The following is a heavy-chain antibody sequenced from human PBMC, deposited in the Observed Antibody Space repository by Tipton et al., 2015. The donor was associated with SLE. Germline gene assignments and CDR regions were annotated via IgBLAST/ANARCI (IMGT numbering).Heavy chain of an antibody. CDR1: GYFISSGYY. Sequence: TLSLTCAVSGYFISSGYYWGWIRQPPGKGLEWIGIAYHSGSTYYNPSLESRVTISVDTPKNQFSLKLSSVTAADTAVYYCARIQFTAVVHYWGQGTLVTVSS. J-gene: IGHJ4*02. V-gene: IGHV4-38-2*01. D-gene: IGHD5-18*01. CDR3: ARIQFTAVVHY. CDR2: AYHSGST.